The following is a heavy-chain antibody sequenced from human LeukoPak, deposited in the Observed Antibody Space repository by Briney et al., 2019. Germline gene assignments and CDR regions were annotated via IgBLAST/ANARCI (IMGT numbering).Heavy chain of an antibody. D-gene: IGHD6-13*01. J-gene: IGHJ4*02. CDR1: RVTFSNYV. CDR2: ISSSGVTK. CDR3: ARESAAGPRYFDY. V-gene: IGHV3-48*03. Sequence: GGSLRLSCSASRVTFSNYVFHWVRQAPGKGLEWVSYISSSGVTKHYADSVKGRFTISRDNAENSLFLQMNSLRAEDTAVYYCARESAAGPRYFDYWGQGTLVTVSS.